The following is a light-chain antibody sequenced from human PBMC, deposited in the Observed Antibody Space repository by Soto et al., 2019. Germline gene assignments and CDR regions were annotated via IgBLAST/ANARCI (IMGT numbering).Light chain of an antibody. CDR2: TAS. Sequence: AIRMTQSPSSFSASTGDRVTITCRASQAISTYLAWFQQKPGKAPKLLIYTASTLQCGVPSRFSGSGSGTDFTLTISGLQSEDLATYYCQQYYTYPRTFGQGTKVEIK. J-gene: IGKJ1*01. CDR1: QAISTY. CDR3: QQYYTYPRT. V-gene: IGKV1-8*01.